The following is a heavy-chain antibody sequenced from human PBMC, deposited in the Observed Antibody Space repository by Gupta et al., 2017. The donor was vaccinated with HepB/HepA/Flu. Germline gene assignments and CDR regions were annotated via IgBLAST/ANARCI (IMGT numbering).Heavy chain of an antibody. D-gene: IGHD1-26*01. Sequence: EVQLVQSGAEVKKPGESLKISCKGSGYSFTSYWIGWVRQMPGKGLEWMGLIYPADSDTRYSPSFQGQVTISADKSISTAYLQWSSLKASDTAIYYCARLVNFVGIYWSHLDYWGQGTLVTVSS. CDR2: IYPADSDT. V-gene: IGHV5-51*01. CDR3: ARLVNFVGIYWSHLDY. CDR1: GYSFTSYW. J-gene: IGHJ4*02.